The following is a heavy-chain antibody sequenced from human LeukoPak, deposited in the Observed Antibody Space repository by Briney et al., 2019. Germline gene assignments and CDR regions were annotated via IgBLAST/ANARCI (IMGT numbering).Heavy chain of an antibody. J-gene: IGHJ4*02. V-gene: IGHV1-18*01. CDR3: AREYCSSTSCYYFDY. CDR2: ISAYNGNT. D-gene: IGHD2-2*01. Sequence: ASVKVSCKASGYTFTSYGISWVRQAPGQGLEWMGWISAYNGNTNYAQKLQGRVTMTTDTSTSTAYTELRSLRSDDTAVYYCAREYCSSTSCYYFDYWGQGTLVTVSS. CDR1: GYTFTSYG.